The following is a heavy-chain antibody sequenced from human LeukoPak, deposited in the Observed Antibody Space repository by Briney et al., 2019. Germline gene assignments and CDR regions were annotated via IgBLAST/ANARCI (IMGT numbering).Heavy chain of an antibody. D-gene: IGHD3-3*01. V-gene: IGHV4-30-2*01. Sequence: PSETLSLTCAVSGGSISSGGYSWSWIRQPPGKGLEWIGYIYHSGSTYYNPSLKSRVTISVDRSKNQFSLKLSSVTAADTAVYYCARHQYYDFWSGYYTVPFDYWGQGTLVTVSS. CDR2: IYHSGST. J-gene: IGHJ4*02. CDR1: GGSISSGGYS. CDR3: ARHQYYDFWSGYYTVPFDY.